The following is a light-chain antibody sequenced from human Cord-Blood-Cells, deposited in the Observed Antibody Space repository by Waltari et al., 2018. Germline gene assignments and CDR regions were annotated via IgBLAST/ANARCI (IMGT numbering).Light chain of an antibody. CDR1: QSISSW. CDR3: QQYNSYSPT. V-gene: IGKV1-5*01. J-gene: IGKJ1*01. CDR2: DAS. Sequence: DIQMTQSPSTLSASVGDRVTITCRASQSISSWLAWYQQKPGKAPKLLIYDASSLESGVPSRFCGSGSWTEFTLTISSLQPDDFATYSCQQYNSYSPTFGQGTKVEIK.